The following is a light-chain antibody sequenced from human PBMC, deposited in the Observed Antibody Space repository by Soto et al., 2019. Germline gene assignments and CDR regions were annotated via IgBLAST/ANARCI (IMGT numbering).Light chain of an antibody. Sequence: QTVVTQEPSFSVSTGGTVTLTFGLTSGSVSTRNYPRWYQQIPGQAPRTLIYNTNTRSSGVPDRFSGSILGNKVDLTIPGAQAEDVSDYSCVLYVGRGIHWVFGGGTKLTVL. CDR1: SGSVSTRNY. CDR3: VLYVGRGIHWV. V-gene: IGLV8-61*01. CDR2: NTN. J-gene: IGLJ3*02.